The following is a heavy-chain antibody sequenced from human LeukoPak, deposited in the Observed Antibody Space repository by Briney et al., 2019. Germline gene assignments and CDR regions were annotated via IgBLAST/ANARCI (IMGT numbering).Heavy chain of an antibody. CDR1: GYTFTSYD. CDR2: MNPNSGNT. Sequence: ASVKVSCKASGYTFTSYDINWVRQATGQGLEWMGWMNPNSGNTGYAQKFQGRVTMTRNTSISTAYMELCSLRSEDTAVYYCARGGYCTNGVCLGEDYWGQGTLVTVSS. J-gene: IGHJ4*02. D-gene: IGHD2-8*01. CDR3: ARGGYCTNGVCLGEDY. V-gene: IGHV1-8*01.